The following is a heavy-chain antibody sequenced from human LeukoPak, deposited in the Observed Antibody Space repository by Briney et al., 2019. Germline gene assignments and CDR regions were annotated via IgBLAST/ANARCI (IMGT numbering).Heavy chain of an antibody. V-gene: IGHV4-38-2*01. CDR2: IYHSGST. J-gene: IGHJ4*02. CDR1: GYSISSGYY. D-gene: IGHD4-23*01. CDR3: VEGGNNLFEQ. Sequence: SETLSLTCAVSGYSISSGYYCGWIRQPPGKGLEWIGSIYHSGSTYYNPSLKSRVTISADTSKNKFSLNLTSLSAADTAVYYCVEGGNNLFEQWGQGTLVTVSS.